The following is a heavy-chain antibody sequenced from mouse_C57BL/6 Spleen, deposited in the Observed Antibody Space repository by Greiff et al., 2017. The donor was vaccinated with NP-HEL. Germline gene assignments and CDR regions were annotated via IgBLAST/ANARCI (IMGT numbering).Heavy chain of an antibody. CDR2: IDPENGDT. CDR3: TTLSTVGARNWYFDV. D-gene: IGHD1-1*01. Sequence: EVKLMESGAELVRPGASVKLSCTASGFNIKDDYMHWVKQRPEQGLEWIGWIDPENGDTEYASKFQGKATITADTSSNTAYLQLSSLTSEDTAVYYCTTLSTVGARNWYFDVWGTGTTVTVSS. J-gene: IGHJ1*03. V-gene: IGHV14-4*01. CDR1: GFNIKDDY.